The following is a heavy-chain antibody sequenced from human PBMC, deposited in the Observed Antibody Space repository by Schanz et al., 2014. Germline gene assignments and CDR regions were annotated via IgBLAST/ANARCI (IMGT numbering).Heavy chain of an antibody. J-gene: IGHJ4*02. D-gene: IGHD3-10*01. Sequence: EVQLLESGGGLVQPGGSLRLSCSASGFTFSSYAINWVRQAPGKGLEWVSSFNDGGVNKYYADSVKGRFTISSDNSKSTLYLQMNSLRAEDTAVYYCARIGGSVFDYWAQGTLVTVSS. CDR2: FNDGGVNK. CDR3: ARIGGSVFDY. V-gene: IGHV3-23*01. CDR1: GFTFSSYA.